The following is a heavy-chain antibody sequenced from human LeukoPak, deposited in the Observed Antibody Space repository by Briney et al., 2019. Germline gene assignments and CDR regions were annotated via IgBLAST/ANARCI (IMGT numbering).Heavy chain of an antibody. V-gene: IGHV4-39*01. CDR1: GVSISSINSY. CDR3: ARQTGSGLFILP. CDR2: IYYSGNT. D-gene: IGHD3/OR15-3a*01. J-gene: IGHJ4*02. Sequence: SETLSLTCPVSGVSISSINSYWGWIRQPPGKGLEWIGSIYYSGNTYYNASLKSQVSISIDTSKNQFSLRLTSVTAADTAVYYCARQTGSGLFILPGGQGTLVTVSS.